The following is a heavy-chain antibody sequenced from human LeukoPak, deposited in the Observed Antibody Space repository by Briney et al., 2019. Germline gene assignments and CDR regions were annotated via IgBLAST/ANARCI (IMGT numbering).Heavy chain of an antibody. V-gene: IGHV1-8*01. CDR2: MNTKSGHS. Sequence: ASVKVSCKASGYAFTTLDVNWVRQATGQGLEWVGWMNTKSGHSGCAQKFQGRVTMTSDASTRTAYMKLSGLTSEDTAVYFCARVDGDPGYWGQGTLVTVSS. CDR1: GYAFTTLD. J-gene: IGHJ4*02. D-gene: IGHD4-17*01. CDR3: ARVDGDPGY.